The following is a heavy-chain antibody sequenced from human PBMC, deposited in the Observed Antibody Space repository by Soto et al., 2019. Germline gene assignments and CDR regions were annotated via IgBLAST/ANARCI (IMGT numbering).Heavy chain of an antibody. CDR2: ISYDGSNK. J-gene: IGHJ4*02. D-gene: IGHD1-26*01. Sequence: GGSLRLSCAASAFTFSSYGMHWVRQAPGKGLGWVAVISYDGSNKYYADSVKGRFTISRDNSKNTLYLQMNSLRAEGTAVYYCAKAAPVGSSSGYFDYWVQGTLVTV. CDR1: AFTFSSYG. V-gene: IGHV3-30*18. CDR3: AKAAPVGSSSGYFDY.